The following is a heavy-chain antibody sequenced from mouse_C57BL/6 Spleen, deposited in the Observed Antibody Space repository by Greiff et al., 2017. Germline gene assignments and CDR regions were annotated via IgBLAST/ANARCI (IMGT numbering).Heavy chain of an antibody. Sequence: VQLQQPGAELVKPGASVKMSCKASGYTFTSYWITWVKQRPGQGLEWIGDIYPGSGSTNYNEKFKSKATLTVDTSSSTAYMQLSSLTSEDAAVYYCARCGDDAYYYAMDYWGQGTSVTVSS. CDR2: IYPGSGST. J-gene: IGHJ4*01. CDR3: ARCGDDAYYYAMDY. CDR1: GYTFTSYW. D-gene: IGHD2-2*01. V-gene: IGHV1-55*01.